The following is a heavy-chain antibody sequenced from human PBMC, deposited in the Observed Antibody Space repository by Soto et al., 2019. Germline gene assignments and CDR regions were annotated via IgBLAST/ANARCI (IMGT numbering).Heavy chain of an antibody. V-gene: IGHV4-39*02. Sequence: SETLSLTCTVSGGSISSSSYYWGWIRQPPGKGQAWMGSIHYSGSTYYNPSLKSRVTISVGTPKNQLSLKLSYVTAADTAVYYCAREGYCSGGSCYSRTCDYWGQGNLVTVSS. J-gene: IGHJ4*02. CDR2: IHYSGST. CDR3: AREGYCSGGSCYSRTCDY. CDR1: GGSISSSSYY. D-gene: IGHD2-15*01.